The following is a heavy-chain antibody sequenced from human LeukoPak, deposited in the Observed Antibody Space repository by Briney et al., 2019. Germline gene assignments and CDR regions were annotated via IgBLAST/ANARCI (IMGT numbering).Heavy chain of an antibody. CDR1: GYTFTSYG. J-gene: IGHJ4*02. V-gene: IGHV1-18*01. CDR2: ISAYNGNT. CDR3: ARDSFYYDSSGLH. D-gene: IGHD3-22*01. Sequence: ASVKVSSKVSGYTFTSYGISWVRQAPGQGLEWMGWISAYNGNTNYAQKLQGRVTMTTDTSTSTAYMELRSLRSDDTAVYYCARDSFYYDSSGLHWGQGTLVTVSS.